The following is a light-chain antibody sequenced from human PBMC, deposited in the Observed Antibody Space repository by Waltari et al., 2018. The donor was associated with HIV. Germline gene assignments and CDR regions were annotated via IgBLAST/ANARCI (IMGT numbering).Light chain of an antibody. J-gene: IGKJ1*01. V-gene: IGKV3-20*01. Sequence: EIVLTQSPGTLSSSPGDRATLSCRASQSVRSRSLAWYQQRPGQAPRLLISGASSRATGIPDRFSGSGSGTDFSLTISRLEPEDFAVYYCQQYATSPRTFGQGTKVEIK. CDR1: QSVRSRS. CDR2: GAS. CDR3: QQYATSPRT.